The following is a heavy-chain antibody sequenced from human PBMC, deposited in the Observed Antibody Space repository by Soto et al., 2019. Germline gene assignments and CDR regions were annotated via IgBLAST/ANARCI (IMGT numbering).Heavy chain of an antibody. CDR2: IWYDGNNK. J-gene: IGHJ4*02. CDR1: GFPFSGYG. V-gene: IGHV3-33*01. CDR3: ARDVQSFSPAYYFDY. D-gene: IGHD1-1*01. Sequence: QVQLVESGGGVVQPGRSLRLSCAASGFPFSGYGMHWVRQAPGKSLEWVAVIWYDGNNKYYSESVKGRFTISRDNSKNTLFLQMNSMRAEDTAIYYCARDVQSFSPAYYFDYWGQGALVTVSS.